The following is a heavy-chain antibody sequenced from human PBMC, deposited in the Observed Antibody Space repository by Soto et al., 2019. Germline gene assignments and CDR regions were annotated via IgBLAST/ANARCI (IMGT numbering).Heavy chain of an antibody. CDR2: FSGAGGTT. CDR1: GFTFSSYA. CDR3: AKDLGNRNSFDY. J-gene: IGHJ4*02. V-gene: IGHV3-23*01. D-gene: IGHD7-27*01. Sequence: EVQLLESGGGLVPPGGSLRLSCADSGFTFSSYAMSWVRQAPGKGLEWVSGFSGAGGTTYYADSVKGRFTISRDNSKNTLYLHMSSLRAEDTALYYCAKDLGNRNSFDYWGQGTLVTVSS.